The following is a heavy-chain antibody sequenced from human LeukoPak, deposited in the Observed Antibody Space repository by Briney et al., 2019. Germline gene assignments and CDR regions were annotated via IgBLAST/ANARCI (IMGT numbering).Heavy chain of an antibody. CDR1: GGSISSSSYY. CDR2: IYYSGST. J-gene: IGHJ4*02. V-gene: IGHV4-39*07. CDR3: ARPALFDY. Sequence: PSETLSLTCTVSGGSISSSSYYWGWIRQPPGKGLEWIGSIYYSGSTYYNPSLKSRVTISVDTSKNQFSLKLSSVTAADTAVYYCARPALFDYWGQGTLVTVSS.